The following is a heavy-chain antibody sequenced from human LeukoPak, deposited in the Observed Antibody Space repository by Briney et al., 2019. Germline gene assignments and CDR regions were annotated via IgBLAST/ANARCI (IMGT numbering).Heavy chain of an antibody. J-gene: IGHJ4*02. D-gene: IGHD6-19*01. CDR3: VTKEPSTSGWSY. CDR2: IKEDGSEK. Sequence: PGGSLRLSWTASGFTFNRDWTAWVRLAAGGGLGWVENIKEDGSEKNYVDSVKGRFTISRDNAENSVYLQMNDLRAEDTGVYYCVTKEPSTSGWSYWGQGTLVTVSS. CDR1: GFTFNRDW. V-gene: IGHV3-7*01.